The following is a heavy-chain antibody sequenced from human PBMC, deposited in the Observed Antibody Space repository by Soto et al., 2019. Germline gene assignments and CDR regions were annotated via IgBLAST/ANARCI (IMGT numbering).Heavy chain of an antibody. D-gene: IGHD3-16*02. J-gene: IGHJ4*02. CDR2: IYYSGST. CDR3: ARHSGYDYVWGSYRTYYFDY. V-gene: IGHV4-39*01. CDR1: GGSISSSSYY. Sequence: PSETLSLTCTVSGGSISSSSYYWGWIRQPPGKGLEWIGSIYYSGSTYYNPSLKSRVTISVDTSKNQFSLKLSSVAAADTAVYYCARHSGYDYVWGSYRTYYFDYWGQGTLVTVS.